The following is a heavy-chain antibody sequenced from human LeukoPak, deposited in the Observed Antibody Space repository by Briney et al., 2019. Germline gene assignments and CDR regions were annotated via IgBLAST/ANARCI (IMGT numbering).Heavy chain of an antibody. CDR2: ISSSSSYI. CDR1: GFTFSSYS. V-gene: IGHV3-21*01. CDR3: ARETLYGDYVFDY. J-gene: IGHJ4*02. D-gene: IGHD4-17*01. Sequence: GGSLRLSCAASGFTFSSYSMNWVRQAPGKGLEWVSSISSSSSYIYYADSVKGRFTISRDNAKTSLYLQMNSLRAEDTAVYYCARETLYGDYVFDYWGQGTLVTVSS.